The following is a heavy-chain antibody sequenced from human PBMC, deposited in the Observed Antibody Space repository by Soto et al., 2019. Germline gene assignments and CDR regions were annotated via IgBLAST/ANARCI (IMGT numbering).Heavy chain of an antibody. V-gene: IGHV3-30-3*01. Sequence: GGSLRLSCAASGFTFSSYAMHWVRQAPGKGLEWVAVISYDGSNKYYADSVKGRFTISRDNSKNTLYLQMNSLRAEDTAVYYCARDRSGTQGVFDYWGQGTLVTVSS. CDR1: GFTFSSYA. J-gene: IGHJ4*02. CDR3: ARDRSGTQGVFDY. D-gene: IGHD1-26*01. CDR2: ISYDGSNK.